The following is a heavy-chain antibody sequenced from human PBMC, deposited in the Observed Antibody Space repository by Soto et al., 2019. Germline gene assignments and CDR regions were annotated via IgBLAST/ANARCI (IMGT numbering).Heavy chain of an antibody. CDR1: GYTFTSYY. CDR2: INPSGGST. Sequence: ASVKVSCKASGYTFTSYYMHWVRQAPGQGLEWMGIINPSGGSTSYAQKFQGRVTMTRDTSTSTVYMELSSLRSEDTAVYYCARLGRDYSNYLPTNEKYYYYGMDVWGQGTTVTVSS. D-gene: IGHD4-4*01. CDR3: ARLGRDYSNYLPTNEKYYYYGMDV. J-gene: IGHJ6*02. V-gene: IGHV1-46*01.